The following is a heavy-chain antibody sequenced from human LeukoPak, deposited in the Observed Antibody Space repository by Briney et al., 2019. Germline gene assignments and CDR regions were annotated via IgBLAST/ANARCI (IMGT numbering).Heavy chain of an antibody. CDR1: GGSITSYY. Sequence: SETLSLTCTVSGGSITSYYWSWIRQPPGKGLEWIRYIYYSGSTNYNPSLKSRVTISVDTSKNQLSLKLSSVTAADTAVYYCARGYSGYDAFDIWDQGTMVTVSS. CDR3: ARGYSGYDAFDI. J-gene: IGHJ3*02. D-gene: IGHD5-12*01. CDR2: IYYSGST. V-gene: IGHV4-59*01.